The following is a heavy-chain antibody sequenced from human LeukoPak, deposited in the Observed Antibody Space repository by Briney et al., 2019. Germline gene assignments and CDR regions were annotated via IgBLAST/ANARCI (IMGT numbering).Heavy chain of an antibody. J-gene: IGHJ4*02. CDR3: ARSLPAYYYDSSGYYFDY. CDR1: GFSLSTSGMC. Sequence: SGPTLVNPTQTLTLTCTFSGFSLSTSGMCVSWIRQPPGKALEWLALIDWDDDKYYSTSLKTRLTISKDTSKNQVVLTMTNMDPVDTATYYCARSLPAYYYDSSGYYFDYWGQGTLVTVSS. CDR2: IDWDDDK. D-gene: IGHD3-22*01. V-gene: IGHV2-70*01.